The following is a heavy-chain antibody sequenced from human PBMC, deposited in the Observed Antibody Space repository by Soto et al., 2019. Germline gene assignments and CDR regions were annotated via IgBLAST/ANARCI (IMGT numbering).Heavy chain of an antibody. D-gene: IGHD3-10*01. CDR2: IWYDGSNK. Sequence: GGSLRLSCAASGFTFSSYGMHWVRQAPGKGLERVAVIWYDGSNKYYGDPGKGRFTISRDKSENTLYLQMNSLRAEDTAVYYGARVKRFGDLKYYYYYYMDVWGKGTTVTVSS. J-gene: IGHJ6*03. CDR3: ARVKRFGDLKYYYYYYMDV. V-gene: IGHV3-33*01. CDR1: GFTFSSYG.